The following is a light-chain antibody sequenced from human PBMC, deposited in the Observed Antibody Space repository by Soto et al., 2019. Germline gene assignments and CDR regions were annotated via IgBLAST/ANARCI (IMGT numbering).Light chain of an antibody. CDR2: GAS. CDR3: QHYGSSPPIT. CDR1: QSVRSTS. J-gene: IGKJ1*01. Sequence: DIVLTQSPGTLSLSPGERATLSCRASQSVRSTSLAWYQQKPGQAPRLLMYGASSRATGIPDKFSGGGSGTDFTLTISRLEPEDFAVYYCQHYGSSPPITFGQGTKVDIK. V-gene: IGKV3-20*01.